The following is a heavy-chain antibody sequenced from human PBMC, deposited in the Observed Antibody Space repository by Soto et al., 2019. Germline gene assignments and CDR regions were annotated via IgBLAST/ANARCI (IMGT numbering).Heavy chain of an antibody. Sequence: SETLSLTCAVYGGSFSGHYWSWIRQPPGKGLEWIGEINHSGSTNYNPSLKSRVTISVDTSKNQFSLKLSSVTAADTAVYYCAREGYSSSWYFTQHNRFAPWGQGTLVTVSS. CDR3: AREGYSSSWYFTQHNRFAP. J-gene: IGHJ5*02. CDR1: GGSFSGHY. D-gene: IGHD6-13*01. V-gene: IGHV4-34*01. CDR2: INHSGST.